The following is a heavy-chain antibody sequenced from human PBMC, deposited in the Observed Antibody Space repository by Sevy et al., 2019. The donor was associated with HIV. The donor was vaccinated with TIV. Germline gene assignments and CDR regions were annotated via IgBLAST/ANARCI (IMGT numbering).Heavy chain of an antibody. V-gene: IGHV4-59*08. CDR1: GGSITSLY. J-gene: IGHJ4*02. Sequence: SETLSLTCTVSGGSITSLYWNWIGQPPGKGLEWIANIYYNGHINYNPSLKSRVTFSLDTSKNQFSLRLSSVTAADTAMYYCAGENAWGRGYSWGQGTLVTVSS. CDR2: IYYNGHI. D-gene: IGHD1-26*01. CDR3: AGENAWGRGYS.